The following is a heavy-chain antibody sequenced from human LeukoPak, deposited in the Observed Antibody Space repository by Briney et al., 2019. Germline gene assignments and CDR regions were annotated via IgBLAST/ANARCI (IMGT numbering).Heavy chain of an antibody. Sequence: GGSLRLSCAASGFTFSSYAMSWVRQAPGKGLEWVSAISGSGGSTYYADSVKGRFTISRDNSKNTLYLQMNSLRAEDTAVYYCASGPGSYSSINYWGQGTLVTVSS. CDR1: GFTFSSYA. CDR2: ISGSGGST. J-gene: IGHJ4*02. D-gene: IGHD3-10*01. V-gene: IGHV3-23*01. CDR3: ASGPGSYSSINY.